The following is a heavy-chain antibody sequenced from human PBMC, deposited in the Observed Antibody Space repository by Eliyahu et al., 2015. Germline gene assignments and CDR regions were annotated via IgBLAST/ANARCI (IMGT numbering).Heavy chain of an antibody. D-gene: IGHD6-19*01. J-gene: IGHJ4*02. CDR1: GFTFSKYW. CDR3: ARDHDNGWALHY. CDR2: ISQDGSAQ. V-gene: IGHV3-7*01. Sequence: EVQLVESGGGLVQPGGSLXLSCXXSGFTFSKYWMYWVRQAPGKGLEWVASISQDGSAQYWADSVRGRFTSSRDNTKNSLYLQMDSLRADDTAVYYCARDHDNGWALHYWGQGALVTVSS.